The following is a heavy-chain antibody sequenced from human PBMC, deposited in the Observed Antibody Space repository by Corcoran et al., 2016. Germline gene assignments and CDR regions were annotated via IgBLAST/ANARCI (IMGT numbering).Heavy chain of an antibody. J-gene: IGHJ4*02. D-gene: IGHD2-15*01. V-gene: IGHV5-51*01. CDR1: GYSFTSYW. Sequence: EVQLVQSGAEVKKPGESLKISCKGSGYSFTSYWIGWVRQMPGKGLEWMGIIYPGDSDTRYSPSFQGQVTISAEKSISTAYLQGSSLKASDTAMYYCARLGCSGGSCYYSIDYWGQGTLVTVSS. CDR3: ARLGCSGGSCYYSIDY. CDR2: IYPGDSDT.